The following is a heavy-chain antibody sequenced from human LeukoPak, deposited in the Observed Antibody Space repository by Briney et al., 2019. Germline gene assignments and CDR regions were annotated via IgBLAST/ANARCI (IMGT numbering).Heavy chain of an antibody. Sequence: ASVKVSCKATSRISWVRQAPGQGLAWMGWIGTYGGDTYYAQKFQGRITVTTDTSTTTVHMELMNLRSDDTAVYSCGRDLWNFYDDSGYNRDFDSWGQGTLVTVSS. J-gene: IGHJ5*01. CDR2: IGTYGGDT. CDR1: TSR. CDR3: GRDLWNFYDDSGYNRDFDS. V-gene: IGHV1-18*01. D-gene: IGHD3-22*01.